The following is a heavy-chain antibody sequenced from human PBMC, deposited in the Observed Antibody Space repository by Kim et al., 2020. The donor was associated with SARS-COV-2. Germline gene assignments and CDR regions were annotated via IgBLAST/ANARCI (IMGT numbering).Heavy chain of an antibody. CDR3: ARRPGRITMVRGVIIGPPNFDY. J-gene: IGHJ4*02. CDR2: IYYSGST. D-gene: IGHD3-10*01. Sequence: SETLSLTCTVSGGSISSSSYYWGWIRQPPGKGLEWIGSIYYSGSTYYNPSLKSRVTISVDTSKNQFSLKLSSVTAADTAVYYCARRPGRITMVRGVIIGPPNFDYWGQGTLVTVSS. CDR1: GGSISSSSYY. V-gene: IGHV4-39*01.